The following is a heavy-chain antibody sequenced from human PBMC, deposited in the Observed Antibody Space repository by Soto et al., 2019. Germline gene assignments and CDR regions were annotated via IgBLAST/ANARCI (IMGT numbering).Heavy chain of an antibody. CDR2: ISAIGGST. CDR1: GFTFSTYA. V-gene: IGHV3-23*04. CDR3: AKEATENYYDSSGYYY. Sequence: EAQLVDSGGGLVQPGGSLRLSCAASGFTFSTYAMSWVRQAPGKGLEWVSGISAIGGSTHYADSVKGRFTISRDNSKNTLYLQMNSLRVEDTAVYYCAKEATENYYDSSGYYYWGQGTLVTVSS. D-gene: IGHD3-22*01. J-gene: IGHJ4*02.